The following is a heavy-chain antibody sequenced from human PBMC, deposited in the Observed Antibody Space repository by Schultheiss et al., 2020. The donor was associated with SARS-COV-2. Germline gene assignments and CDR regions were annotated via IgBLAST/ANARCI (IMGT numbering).Heavy chain of an antibody. D-gene: IGHD6-13*01. Sequence: GGSLRLSCAASGFTFSSYSMNWVRQAPGKGLEWVSSISSSSSYIYYADSVKGRFTISRDNSKNTLYLQMNSLRAEDTAVYYCAATLPGYSSSWFRNWFDPWGQGTLVTVSS. CDR1: GFTFSSYS. CDR3: AATLPGYSSSWFRNWFDP. CDR2: ISSSSSYI. J-gene: IGHJ5*02. V-gene: IGHV3-21*04.